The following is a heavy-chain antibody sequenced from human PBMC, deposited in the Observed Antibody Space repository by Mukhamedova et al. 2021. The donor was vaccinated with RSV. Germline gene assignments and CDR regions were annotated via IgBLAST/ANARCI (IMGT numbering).Heavy chain of an antibody. Sequence: TYYADSVKGRFTISRDNSKNTLYLQMSSLRAEDTAVYYCAKDTSFGRFLVWYYCXHVALVTVSS. CDR3: AKDTSFGRFLVWYY. D-gene: IGHD3-3*01. CDR2: T. V-gene: IGHV3-23*01. J-gene: IGHJ4*01.